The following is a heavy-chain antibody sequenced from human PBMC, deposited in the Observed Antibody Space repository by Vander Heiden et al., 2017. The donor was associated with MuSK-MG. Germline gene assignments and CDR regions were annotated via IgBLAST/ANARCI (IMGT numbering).Heavy chain of an antibody. V-gene: IGHV3-30*18. D-gene: IGHD4-17*01. CDR1: VFTFSSYG. CDR3: AKGGRTVTTSLFDY. J-gene: IGHJ4*02. CDR2: ISYDGSNK. Sequence: QVKMVESGGGVVQPGRSLRLSCAVSVFTFSSYGMHWVRQAPGKGLEWVAIISYDGSNKYYVDSVKGRFTISRDNSNNTLYLQMNSLRAEDTAVYYCAKGGRTVTTSLFDYWGQGTLVTVSS.